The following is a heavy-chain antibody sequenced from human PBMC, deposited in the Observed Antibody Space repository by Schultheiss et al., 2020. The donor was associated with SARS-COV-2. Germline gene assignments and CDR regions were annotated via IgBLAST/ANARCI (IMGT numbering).Heavy chain of an antibody. J-gene: IGHJ4*02. CDR2: IYYSGST. CDR3: ARQGVAGDLDY. CDR1: GYSISSGYY. V-gene: IGHV4-59*08. Sequence: SETLSLTCAVSGYSISSGYYWSWIRQPPGKGLEWIGYIYYSGSTNYNPSLKSRVTISVDTSKNQFSLKLSSVTAADTAVYYCARQGVAGDLDYWGQGTLVTVSS. D-gene: IGHD3-10*01.